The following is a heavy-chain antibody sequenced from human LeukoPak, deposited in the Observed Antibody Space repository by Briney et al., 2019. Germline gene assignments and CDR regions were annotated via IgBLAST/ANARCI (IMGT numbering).Heavy chain of an antibody. Sequence: ASVKVSCKASGYTFTSYGISWVRQAPGQGLEWMGWISAYNGNTNYAQKLQGRVTMTTDTSTSTAYMELRSLRSDDTAVYYCARELYCSGGSCYPIDYWGQGTLVTVSS. CDR3: ARELYCSGGSCYPIDY. CDR2: ISAYNGNT. CDR1: GYTFTSYG. V-gene: IGHV1-18*01. D-gene: IGHD2-15*01. J-gene: IGHJ4*02.